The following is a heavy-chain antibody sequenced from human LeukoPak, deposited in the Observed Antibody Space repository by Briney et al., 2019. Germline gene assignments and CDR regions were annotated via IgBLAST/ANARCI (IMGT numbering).Heavy chain of an antibody. Sequence: AASVKVSCKASGGTFSSYTISWVRQAPGQGLEWMGRIIPILGIANYAQKFQGRVTITADKSTSTAYMELSSLRSDDTAVYYCASDCRGGSCYGKYYYYYYMDVWGKGTTVTVSS. CDR3: ASDCRGGSCYGKYYYYYYMDV. D-gene: IGHD2-15*01. CDR2: IIPILGIA. V-gene: IGHV1-69*02. J-gene: IGHJ6*03. CDR1: GGTFSSYT.